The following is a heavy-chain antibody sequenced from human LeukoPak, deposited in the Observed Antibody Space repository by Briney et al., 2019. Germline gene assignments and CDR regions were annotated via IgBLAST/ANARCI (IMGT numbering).Heavy chain of an antibody. Sequence: PSETLSLTCGVSGGSISGTNWWSWVRQPPGQGLEWIGEISLAGQTNYNPSLNGRVTMSLDKSSNHLSLHLPSVTAADTATYFCSRESGPFCPFGYWGQGTLVIVSS. CDR1: GGSISGTNW. V-gene: IGHV4-4*02. CDR2: ISLAGQT. D-gene: IGHD1-26*01. CDR3: SRESGPFCPFGY. J-gene: IGHJ4*02.